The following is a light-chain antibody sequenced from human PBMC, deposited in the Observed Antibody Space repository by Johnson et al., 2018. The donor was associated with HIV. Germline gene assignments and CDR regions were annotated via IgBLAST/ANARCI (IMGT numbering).Light chain of an antibody. V-gene: IGLV1-51*01. Sequence: SVFTQPPSVSAAPGQKVTISCSGSGSNIGNTYVSWYQLLPGTVPKLLIYNNNKRPSGIPDRFSGSKSGTSPTLGITGLQSGDEADYYCGTWDTSLSFGGVFGTGTKVTVL. CDR1: GSNIGNTY. CDR3: GTWDTSLSFGGV. CDR2: NNN. J-gene: IGLJ1*01.